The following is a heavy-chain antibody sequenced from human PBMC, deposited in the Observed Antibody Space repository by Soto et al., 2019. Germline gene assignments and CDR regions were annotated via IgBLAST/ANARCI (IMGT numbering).Heavy chain of an antibody. CDR3: ARGEMATIKGSYWYFDL. CDR1: GGTFSSYA. Sequence: QVQLVQSGAEVKKPGSSVKVSCKASGGTFSSYAISWVRQAPGQGLEWMGGIIPIFGTANYAQKFQGRVTITVDESTSTAYMELSSLRSEDTAVYYCARGEMATIKGSYWYFDLWGRGTLVTVSS. J-gene: IGHJ2*01. D-gene: IGHD5-12*01. CDR2: IIPIFGTA. V-gene: IGHV1-69*01.